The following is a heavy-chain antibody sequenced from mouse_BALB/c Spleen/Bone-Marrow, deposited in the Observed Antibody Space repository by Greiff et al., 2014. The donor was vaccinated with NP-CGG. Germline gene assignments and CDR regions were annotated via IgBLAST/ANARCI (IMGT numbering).Heavy chain of an antibody. CDR3: ARRSYYGHTEDY. CDR1: GFTFSSYA. J-gene: IGHJ4*01. V-gene: IGHV5-9-3*01. CDR2: ISSGGSYT. D-gene: IGHD2-10*01. Sequence: EVQLQESGGGLVKPGGSLKPSCAASGFTFSSYAMSWVRQSPEKRLEWVATISSGGSYTYYPDSVKGRFTISRDNAKNTLYLQMSSLRSEDTAMYYCARRSYYGHTEDYWGQGTSVTVSS.